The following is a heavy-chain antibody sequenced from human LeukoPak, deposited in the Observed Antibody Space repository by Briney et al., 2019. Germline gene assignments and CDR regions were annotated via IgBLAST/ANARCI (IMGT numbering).Heavy chain of an antibody. D-gene: IGHD4-23*01. CDR2: IYYSGST. CDR3: ARHGGDYGGNSDY. Sequence: PSETLSLTCTVSGGSISSSSYYWGWIRQPPGKGLEWIGSIYYSGSTYYNPSLKSRVTISVDTSKNQFSLKLSSVTAADTAVYYCARHGGDYGGNSDYWGQGTLVTVSS. V-gene: IGHV4-39*01. CDR1: GGSISSSSYY. J-gene: IGHJ4*02.